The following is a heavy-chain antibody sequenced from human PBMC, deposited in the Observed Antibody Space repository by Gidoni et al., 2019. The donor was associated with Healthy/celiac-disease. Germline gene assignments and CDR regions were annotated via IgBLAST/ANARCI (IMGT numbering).Heavy chain of an antibody. V-gene: IGHV4-30-2*01. CDR3: ASYGSGSYYKDV. CDR2: IYHSGST. D-gene: IGHD3-10*01. Sequence: QLQLQESGSGLVKPSQTLSLTCAVSGGSISSGGYSWSWSRQPPGKGLEWIGYIYHSGSTYYNPSLKSRVTISVDRSKNQFSLKLSSVTAADTAVYYCASYGSGSYYKDVWGKGTTVTVSS. J-gene: IGHJ6*04. CDR1: GGSISSGGYS.